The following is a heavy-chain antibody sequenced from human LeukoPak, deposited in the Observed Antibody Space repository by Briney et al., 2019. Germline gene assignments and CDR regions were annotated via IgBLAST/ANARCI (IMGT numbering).Heavy chain of an antibody. V-gene: IGHV3-73*01. J-gene: IGHJ3*02. D-gene: IGHD6-13*01. CDR1: GFTFSGST. Sequence: PGGSLRLSSAASGFTFSGSTMHWVRQPSGKGLASVGRITSKANTYSTAYTASVKGKFTISRYDSKNTAYLQMNSLKTEDTAVYYCRLRSSWANDAFDIWVHGTMVTVSS. CDR2: ITSKANTYST. CDR3: RLRSSWANDAFDI.